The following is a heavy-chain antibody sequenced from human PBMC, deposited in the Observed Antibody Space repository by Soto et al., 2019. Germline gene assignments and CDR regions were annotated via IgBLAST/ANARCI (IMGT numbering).Heavy chain of an antibody. Sequence: QIQLVQSGAEVKKPGASVKVSCKASGYSLTNYGTSWVRQAPGQGLEWMGWRAYNGNTNYAQKFQGRGAMTTDTSASTAFMELRGLRSDDTATYFCARGGYCSSRSCPQLDHWGQGTLVTVSS. J-gene: IGHJ4*02. CDR2: RAYNGNT. D-gene: IGHD2-2*01. V-gene: IGHV1-18*01. CDR1: GYSLTNYG. CDR3: ARGGYCSSRSCPQLDH.